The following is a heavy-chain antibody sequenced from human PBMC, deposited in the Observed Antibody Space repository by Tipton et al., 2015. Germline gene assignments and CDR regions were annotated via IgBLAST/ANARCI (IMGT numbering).Heavy chain of an antibody. V-gene: IGHV4-59*01. CDR3: ARDLEHGMDV. CDR1: GGSISSYY. Sequence: TLSLTCTVSGGSISSYYWSWIRQPPGKGLEWIGYIYYSETSHYNPSLKSRVTISIDTSKNQFSLKLTSVTAADTAVYYCARDLEHGMDVWGQGTTVTVS. CDR2: IYYSETS. J-gene: IGHJ6*02.